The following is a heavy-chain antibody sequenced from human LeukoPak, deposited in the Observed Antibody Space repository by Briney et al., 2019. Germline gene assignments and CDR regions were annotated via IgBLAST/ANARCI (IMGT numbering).Heavy chain of an antibody. V-gene: IGHV4-34*01. D-gene: IGHD3-22*01. CDR3: ARGRQDVTMIVVVMTAVSYYLDV. Sequence: PSETLSLTCAVYGGSFSGYYWTWLRQTPGKGLEWIGEMNPSGSTNYNPSLKSRVTISVDTSKNQFSLKLSSVTAADTAVYYCARGRQDVTMIVVVMTAVSYYLDVWGKGTTVTVS. J-gene: IGHJ6*03. CDR1: GGSFSGYY. CDR2: MNPSGST.